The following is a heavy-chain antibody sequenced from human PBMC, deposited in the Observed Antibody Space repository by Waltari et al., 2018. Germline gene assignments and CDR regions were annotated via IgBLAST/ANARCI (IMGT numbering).Heavy chain of an antibody. Sequence: EGQLVESGGGVVQPGDSLRLSCAASGFVFSSYDMPWVRQTVGKGLEWVSAMGTPGDTYYSGSVKGRFTISRENARNSLYLQMDSLTAGDTAVYYCARAKPSGYKYWYYYDLDVWGPGTPVTVSS. CDR3: ARAKPSGYKYWYYYDLDV. CDR2: MGTPGDT. D-gene: IGHD3-3*01. CDR1: GFVFSSYD. J-gene: IGHJ6*02. V-gene: IGHV3-13*01.